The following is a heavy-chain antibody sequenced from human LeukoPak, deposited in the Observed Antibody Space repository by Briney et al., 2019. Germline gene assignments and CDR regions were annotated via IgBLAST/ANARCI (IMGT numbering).Heavy chain of an antibody. CDR2: IIPIFGTA. V-gene: IGHV1-69*05. J-gene: IGHJ4*02. CDR3: ARVPRLRYCSSTSCYAEY. Sequence: SVKVSCKASGGTFSSNAISWVRQAPGQGLEWMGGIIPIFGTANYAQKFQGRVTITTDESTSTAYMELSSLRSEDTAVYYCARVPRLRYCSSTSCYAEYWGQGTLVTVSS. D-gene: IGHD2-2*01. CDR1: GGTFSSNA.